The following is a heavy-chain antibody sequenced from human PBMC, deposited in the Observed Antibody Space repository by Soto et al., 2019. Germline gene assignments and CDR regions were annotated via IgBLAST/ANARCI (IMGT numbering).Heavy chain of an antibody. CDR1: GGTFSIYA. CDR3: ARVKQQLVMRFDP. Sequence: SVKVSRKASGGTFSIYAISCVLQAPVQGLEWMGGIIPIFGTANYAQKFQGRVTITADESTSTAYMELSSLRSEDTAVYYCARVKQQLVMRFDPWGQGTLVTVSS. V-gene: IGHV1-69*13. J-gene: IGHJ5*02. CDR2: IIPIFGTA. D-gene: IGHD6-13*01.